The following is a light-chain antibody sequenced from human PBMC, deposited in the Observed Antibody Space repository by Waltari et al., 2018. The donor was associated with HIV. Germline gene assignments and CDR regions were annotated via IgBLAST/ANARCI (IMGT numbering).Light chain of an antibody. CDR1: SNNIGSYA. CDR2: GTS. CDR3: SAWDYSLSALV. Sequence: QSALTQETSVSGTVGQKVTLSCPGTSNNIGSYAVGWYQQVSHGAPRTVMFGTSLPSGIPDRFSASKSGTTASLTISGLQPADEADYYCSAWDYSLSALVFGGGTNLTVL. V-gene: IGLV1-44*01. J-gene: IGLJ2*01.